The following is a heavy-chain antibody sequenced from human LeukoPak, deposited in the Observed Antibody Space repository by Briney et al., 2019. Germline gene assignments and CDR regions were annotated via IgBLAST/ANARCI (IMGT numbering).Heavy chain of an antibody. Sequence: PSETLSLTCAVYGGSFSGYYWSWIRQPPGKGLEWIGEINHSGSTNYNPSLKSRVTISVDTSKNQFSLKLSSVTAADTAVYYCAGGPRDSSGYLVTAFDIWGQGTMVTVSS. J-gene: IGHJ3*02. V-gene: IGHV4-34*01. CDR1: GGSFSGYY. CDR2: INHSGST. D-gene: IGHD3-22*01. CDR3: AGGPRDSSGYLVTAFDI.